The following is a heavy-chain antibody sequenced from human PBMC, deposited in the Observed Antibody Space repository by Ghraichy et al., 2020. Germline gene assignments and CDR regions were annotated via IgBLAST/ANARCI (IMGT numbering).Heavy chain of an antibody. CDR3: ATDSERYYPSGNYQNY. V-gene: IGHV3-23*01. Sequence: GGSLRLSCAVSGFILSNFAMSWVRQAPGKGLEWVSAIGRGGSTYSTDSVKGRFTISRDTSKNTLYLQLGSLRAQDTAVYYCATDSERYYPSGNYQNYWGQEALVAFSS. J-gene: IGHJ4*02. D-gene: IGHD1-14*01. CDR2: IGRGGST. CDR1: GFILSNFA.